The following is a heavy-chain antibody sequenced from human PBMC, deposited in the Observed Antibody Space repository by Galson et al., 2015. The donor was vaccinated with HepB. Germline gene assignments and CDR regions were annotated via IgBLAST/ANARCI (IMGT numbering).Heavy chain of an antibody. CDR1: GFTFSSYS. J-gene: IGHJ6*02. V-gene: IGHV3-48*02. CDR2: ISSSSTI. D-gene: IGHD3-10*01. CDR3: ARDGRWVVQGVGDMDV. Sequence: SLRLSCAASGFTFSSYSMNWVRQAPGKGLEWVSYISSSSTIYYADSVKGRFTISRDNAKNSLYLQMNSLRDEDTAVYYCARDGRWVVQGVGDMDVWGQGTTVTVSS.